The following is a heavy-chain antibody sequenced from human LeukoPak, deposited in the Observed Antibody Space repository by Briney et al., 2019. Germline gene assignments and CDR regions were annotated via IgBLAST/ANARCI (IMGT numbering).Heavy chain of an antibody. D-gene: IGHD1-20*01. CDR3: ASRYNWNHFDY. V-gene: IGHV4-4*02. Sequence: SETLSLTCAVSGGSLSKTNWWSWVRQSPGTGLEWIGEIWHSGYTNYNPSLKSRVTISVDTSKNQFSLRLTSVTAADTAIYYCASRYNWNHFDYWGHGTLVTVSS. CDR2: IWHSGYT. J-gene: IGHJ4*01. CDR1: GGSLSKTNW.